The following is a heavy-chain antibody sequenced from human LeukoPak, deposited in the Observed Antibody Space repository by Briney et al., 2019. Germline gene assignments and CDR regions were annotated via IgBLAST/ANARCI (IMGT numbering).Heavy chain of an antibody. CDR3: ARVNVVVVAATVYYYYGMDV. D-gene: IGHD2-15*01. Sequence: SETLSLTCTVSGGSISSSSYYWGWIRQPPGKGLECIGSIYYSGSTYYNPSLKSRVTISVDTSKNQFSLKLSSVTAADTAVYYCARVNVVVVAATVYYYYGMDVWGQGTTVTVSS. V-gene: IGHV4-39*07. CDR1: GGSISSSSYY. J-gene: IGHJ6*02. CDR2: IYYSGST.